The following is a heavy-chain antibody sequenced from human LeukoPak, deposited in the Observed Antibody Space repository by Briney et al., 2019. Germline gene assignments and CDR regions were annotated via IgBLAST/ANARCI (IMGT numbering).Heavy chain of an antibody. V-gene: IGHV4-38-2*02. CDR2: IHHSGST. Sequence: SETLSLTCTVSGYSISSGYYWGWIRPPPGKGLEWIGSIHHSGSTYYNPSLKSRVTISVDTSKNQFSLKLSSVTAADTAVYYCASGGPRIPDYWGQGTLVTVSS. CDR3: ASGGPRIPDY. CDR1: GYSISSGYY. J-gene: IGHJ4*02. D-gene: IGHD2-15*01.